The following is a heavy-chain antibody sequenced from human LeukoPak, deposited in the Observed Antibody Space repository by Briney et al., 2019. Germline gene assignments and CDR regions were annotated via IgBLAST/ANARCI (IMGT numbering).Heavy chain of an antibody. D-gene: IGHD3-22*01. CDR2: ISYDGSTK. J-gene: IGHJ4*02. CDR3: AKVHLTYKYDSSGYGFQDY. V-gene: IGHV3-30*18. CDR1: GFTFSSYA. Sequence: GGSLRLSCAASGFTFSSYAIHWVRQAPGKGLEGVAVISYDGSTKFYADAVKGRFTISRDNSKNTLSLQMNSLRAEDTAVYYCAKVHLTYKYDSSGYGFQDYWGQGTLVTVSS.